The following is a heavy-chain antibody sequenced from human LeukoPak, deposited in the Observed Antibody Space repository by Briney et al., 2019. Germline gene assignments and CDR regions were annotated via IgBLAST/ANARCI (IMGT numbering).Heavy chain of an antibody. Sequence: GRSLRLSCAASGFTFSSYGMHRVRQAPGKGLEWVAVIWYDGSNKYYADSVKGRFTISRDDSKSTLYLQMNSLRAEDTAVYYCTTKVIRGNSGDDYDDWGQGTLVTVSS. CDR3: TTKVIRGNSGDDYDD. D-gene: IGHD5-12*01. V-gene: IGHV3-33*01. J-gene: IGHJ4*02. CDR1: GFTFSSYG. CDR2: IWYDGSNK.